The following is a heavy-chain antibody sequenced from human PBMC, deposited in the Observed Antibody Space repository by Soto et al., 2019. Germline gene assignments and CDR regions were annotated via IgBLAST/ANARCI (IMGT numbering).Heavy chain of an antibody. CDR2: LSSDGFGA. CDR1: GFSLSPYW. J-gene: IGHJ4*02. V-gene: IGHV3-74*03. Sequence: EVHLEESGGGLVQPGGSLRLSCAASGFSLSPYWMHWVRQVPGRGLEWVARLSSDGFGAAYADSVKGRFFISRDIARNTLSLQMNSLGADDTGVYYCARDLGGPDYWGRGTSVTVSS. D-gene: IGHD3-16*01. CDR3: ARDLGGPDY.